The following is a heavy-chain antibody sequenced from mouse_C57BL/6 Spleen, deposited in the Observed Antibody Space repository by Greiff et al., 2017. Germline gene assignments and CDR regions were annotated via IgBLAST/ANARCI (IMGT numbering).Heavy chain of an antibody. CDR3: ARHPFYGSSYEYFDY. CDR2: INPNNGGT. V-gene: IGHV1-18*01. D-gene: IGHD1-1*01. J-gene: IGHJ2*01. CDR1: GYTFTDYN. Sequence: EVQLQQSGPELVKPGASVKIPCKASGYTFTDYNMDWVKQSHGKSLEWIGDINPNNGGTIYNQKFKGKATLTVDKSSSTAYMELRSLTSEDTAVYYCARHPFYGSSYEYFDYWGQGTTLTVSS.